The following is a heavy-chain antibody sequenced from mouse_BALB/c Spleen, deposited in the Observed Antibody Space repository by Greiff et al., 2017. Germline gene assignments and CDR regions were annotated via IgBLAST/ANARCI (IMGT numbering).Heavy chain of an antibody. Sequence: EVQLQESGGGLVQPGGSRKLSCAASGFTFSSFGMHWVRQAPEKGLEWVAYISSGSSTIYYADTVKGRFTISRDNPKNTLFLQMTSLRSEDTAMYYCARFSTFMDYWGQGTSVTVSS. CDR3: ARFSTFMDY. CDR1: GFTFSSFG. V-gene: IGHV5-17*02. CDR2: ISSGSSTI. J-gene: IGHJ4*01.